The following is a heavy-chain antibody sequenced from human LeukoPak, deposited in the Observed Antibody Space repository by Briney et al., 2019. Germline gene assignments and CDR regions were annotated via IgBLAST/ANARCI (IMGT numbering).Heavy chain of an antibody. J-gene: IGHJ6*03. CDR3: ARGRNYDILTGSGHYYYMDV. Sequence: GASVKVSCKASGYTFTGYYMHWVRQAPGQGLEWMGWINPNSGGTNYAQKFQGRVTMTRDTSISTAYMELSRLRSDDTAVYYCARGRNYDILTGSGHYYYMDVWGKGTTVTVSS. D-gene: IGHD3-9*01. CDR1: GYTFTGYY. V-gene: IGHV1-2*02. CDR2: INPNSGGT.